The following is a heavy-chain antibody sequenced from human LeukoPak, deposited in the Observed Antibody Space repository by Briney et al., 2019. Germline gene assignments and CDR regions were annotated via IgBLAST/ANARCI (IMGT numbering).Heavy chain of an antibody. Sequence: PGGSLRLSCAASGFTFSNYWMSWVRQAPGKGLEWMANIKQDGSEKSYVDSVKGRFTISRDNAKNSLYLQMNSPRAEDTAVYYCARAAKYYYDSNTYWDWFDPWGQGTLVTVSS. CDR2: IKQDGSEK. V-gene: IGHV3-7*01. CDR3: ARAAKYYYDSNTYWDWFDP. CDR1: GFTFSNYW. D-gene: IGHD3-22*01. J-gene: IGHJ5*02.